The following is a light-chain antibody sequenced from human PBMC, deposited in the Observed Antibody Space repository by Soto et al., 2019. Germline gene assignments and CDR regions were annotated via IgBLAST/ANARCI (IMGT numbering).Light chain of an antibody. CDR2: KAS. V-gene: IGKV1-5*03. CDR1: QSISGW. Sequence: DVQMTQSPSTLSASVGDRVTITCRASQSISGWLAWYQQRPGKAPKLMIYKASTLETGVPSRFSGSGSGTEFTLTINNLQPDDFATYYCQQYDGYSRTFDQGTKVEIK. CDR3: QQYDGYSRT. J-gene: IGKJ1*01.